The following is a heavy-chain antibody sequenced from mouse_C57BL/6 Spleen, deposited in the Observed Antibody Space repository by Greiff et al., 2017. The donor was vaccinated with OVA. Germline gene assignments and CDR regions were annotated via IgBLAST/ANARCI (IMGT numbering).Heavy chain of an antibody. V-gene: IGHV1-72*01. D-gene: IGHD1-1*01. CDR2: IDPTSGGT. CDR3: AREEDLCTVAEDWYIDV. CDR1: GYTFTSYW. J-gene: IGHJ1*03. Sequence: QVQLQQPGAELVKPGASVKLSCKASGYTFTSYWMHWVKQRPGRGLEWIGRIDPTSGGTKYNEKFKSKATLTVDTPSSTAYMQLSSLTYEDSAVYYWAREEDLCTVAEDWYIDVWGTGTTVTVSS.